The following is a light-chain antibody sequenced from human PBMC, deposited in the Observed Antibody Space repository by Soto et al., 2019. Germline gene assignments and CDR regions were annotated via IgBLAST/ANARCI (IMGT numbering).Light chain of an antibody. CDR2: AAS. V-gene: IGKV1-6*01. CDR1: QGIRND. Sequence: AIQLTQSPSSLSASVGDRVTITCRASQGIRNDLGWYQHKPGRAPKLLIHAASSLQSGVPSRFSGSASGTEFSLTISSLQPDDFGSYYCQHMRTFGQGTKVDIK. J-gene: IGKJ1*01. CDR3: QHMRT.